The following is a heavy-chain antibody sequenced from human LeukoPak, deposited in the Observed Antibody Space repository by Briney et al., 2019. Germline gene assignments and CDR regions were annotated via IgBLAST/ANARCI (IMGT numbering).Heavy chain of an antibody. CDR1: GYTFTSYD. CDR3: ARAVDDSSGYNWFDP. J-gene: IGHJ5*02. Sequence: GASVKVSCKASGYTFTSYDINWVRQATGQGLEWMGWMNPNSGNTGYAQKFQGRVTMTRNTSISTAYMELSSLSSEDTAVYYCARAVDDSSGYNWFDPWGQGTLVTVSS. D-gene: IGHD3-22*01. CDR2: MNPNSGNT. V-gene: IGHV1-8*01.